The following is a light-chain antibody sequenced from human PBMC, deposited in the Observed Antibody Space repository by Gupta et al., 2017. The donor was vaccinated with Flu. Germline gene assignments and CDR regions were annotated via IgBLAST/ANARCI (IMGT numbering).Light chain of an antibody. CDR3: SSYTVTNTWV. J-gene: IGLJ3*02. CDR2: EVS. CDR1: SGDVGGHKY. V-gene: IGLV2-14*01. Sequence: QSALTQPASVSGSLGQSLTISSTGTSGDVGGHKYVSWYQQHPGKAPKIMIYEVSSRPSGVSNRFSGSKSGNTASLTISGLQADDEADYYCSSYTVTNTWVFGGGTKVTVL.